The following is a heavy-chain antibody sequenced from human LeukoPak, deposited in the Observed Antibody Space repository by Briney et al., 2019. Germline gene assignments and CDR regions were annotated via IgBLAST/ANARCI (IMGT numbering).Heavy chain of an antibody. CDR2: IYYSGST. D-gene: IGHD6-19*01. J-gene: IGHJ4*02. V-gene: IGHV4-59*01. Sequence: SETLSLTCTVSGGSISSSYWSWIRQPPGKGLEWIGYIYYSGSTNSNPSLKSRVTISVDTSKNQFSLKLTSVTAADTAVYYYARGGYSSGWYVFDYWGQGTLVTVSS. CDR3: ARGGYSSGWYVFDY. CDR1: GGSISSSY.